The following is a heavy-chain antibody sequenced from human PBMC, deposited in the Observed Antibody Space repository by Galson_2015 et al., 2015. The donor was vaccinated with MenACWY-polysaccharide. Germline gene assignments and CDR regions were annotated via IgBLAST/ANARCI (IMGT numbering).Heavy chain of an antibody. J-gene: IGHJ4*02. V-gene: IGHV3-23*01. Sequence: SLRLSCAASGFTVSSYDMSWVRQAPGKGLEWVSSIKASGASTYDSDDVKGRFTISRDNSKNTLYLQMSRLRAEDTAVYYCAKHRQYTRDCFEYWGQGALVTVSS. D-gene: IGHD6-6*01. CDR1: GFTVSSYD. CDR2: IKASGAST. CDR3: AKHRQYTRDCFEY.